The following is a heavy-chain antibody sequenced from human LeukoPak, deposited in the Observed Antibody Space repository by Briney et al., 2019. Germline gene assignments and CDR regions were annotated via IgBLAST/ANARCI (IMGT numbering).Heavy chain of an antibody. Sequence: ASVKVSCKVSGYTLTELSMHWVRQAPGQGLEWMGRIIPILGIANYAQKFQGRVTITADKSTSTAYMELSSLRSEDTAVYYCARAADIVATTPFDYWGQGTLVTVSS. D-gene: IGHD5-12*01. CDR2: IIPILGIA. CDR1: GYTLTELS. CDR3: ARAADIVATTPFDY. V-gene: IGHV1-69*04. J-gene: IGHJ4*02.